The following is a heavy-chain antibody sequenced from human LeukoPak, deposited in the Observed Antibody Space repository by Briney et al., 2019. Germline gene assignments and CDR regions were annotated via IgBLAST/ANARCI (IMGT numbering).Heavy chain of an antibody. CDR1: GGSISSGGYY. D-gene: IGHD6-6*01. V-gene: IGHV4-31*03. CDR3: ARESWGSGRAARPGYVDY. J-gene: IGHJ4*02. CDR2: IYYSGST. Sequence: KASETLSLSCTVYGGSISSGGYYWSWIRQHPGKGLEWIGYIYYSGSTYYNPSLKSRVTMSVDTSKNQFSLKLSSVTAADTAVYYCARESWGSGRAARPGYVDYWGQGTLVTVSS.